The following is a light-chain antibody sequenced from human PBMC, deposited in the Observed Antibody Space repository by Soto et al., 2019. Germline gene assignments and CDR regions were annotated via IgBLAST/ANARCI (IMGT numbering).Light chain of an antibody. V-gene: IGKV3-15*01. Sequence: EIVMTQSPATLSVSPGERVTLSXXASQSVRSNLAWYQQKPGQAPRLLIYGASTRATGLPARFSGSGSGTDFTLTISSLQSEDFAVYYCQQYNTWPLITFGQGTRLEV. CDR2: GAS. CDR1: QSVRSN. J-gene: IGKJ5*01. CDR3: QQYNTWPLIT.